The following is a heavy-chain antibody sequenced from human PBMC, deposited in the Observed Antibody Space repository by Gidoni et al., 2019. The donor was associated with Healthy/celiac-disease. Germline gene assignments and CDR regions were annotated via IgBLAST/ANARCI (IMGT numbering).Heavy chain of an antibody. J-gene: IGHJ4*02. Sequence: QVQLVESGGGVVQPGRSLRLSCAASGFTFSSYGMHWVRQAPGKGLEWVAVISYDGSNKYYADSVKGRFTISRDNSKNTLYLQMNSLRAEDTAVYYCAKNSPAITMIVVGFDYWGQGTLVTVSS. D-gene: IGHD3-22*01. CDR3: AKNSPAITMIVVGFDY. CDR2: ISYDGSNK. CDR1: GFTFSSYG. V-gene: IGHV3-30*18.